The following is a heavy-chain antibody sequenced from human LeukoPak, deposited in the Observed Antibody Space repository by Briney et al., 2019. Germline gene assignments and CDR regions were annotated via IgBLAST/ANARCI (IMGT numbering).Heavy chain of an antibody. CDR3: ARGVKGQQLGY. J-gene: IGHJ4*02. CDR1: GYTFSNYD. Sequence: ASAKVSCKASGYTFSNYDIIWVRQATGQGLEWMGWMNPNSGNTGYTQNFQGRVTMTRNTSISTAYMDLSSLRSEDTAVYHCARGVKGQQLGYWGQGTLVTVSS. CDR2: MNPNSGNT. V-gene: IGHV1-8*01. D-gene: IGHD6-13*01.